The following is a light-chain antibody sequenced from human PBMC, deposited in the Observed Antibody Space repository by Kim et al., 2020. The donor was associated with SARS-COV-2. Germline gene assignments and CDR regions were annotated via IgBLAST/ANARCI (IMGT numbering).Light chain of an antibody. CDR3: QQRSHWPPTT. J-gene: IGKJ5*01. CDR2: DAS. Sequence: EIVLTQSPATLSLSPGERATLSCRASQSVSSYLAWYQHKPGQSPRLLIYDASNRATGIPARFSGRGSGTDFTLTISSLEPEDFAVYYCQQRSHWPPTTFGQGTRLEIK. V-gene: IGKV3-11*01. CDR1: QSVSSY.